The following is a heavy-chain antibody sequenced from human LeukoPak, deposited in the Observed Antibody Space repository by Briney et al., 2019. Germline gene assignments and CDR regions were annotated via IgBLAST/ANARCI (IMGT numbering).Heavy chain of an antibody. CDR3: ARQQGYCSDGTCHFDY. J-gene: IGHJ4*02. D-gene: IGHD2-15*01. CDR1: GFTFSSYA. V-gene: IGHV3-23*01. CDR2: ISGSGGST. Sequence: GGSLRLSCAASGFTFSSYAMSWVRQAPGKGLEWVSAISGSGGSTYYADSVKGRFTISRDNSKNTLYLQMNSLTSDDAAIYYCARQQGYCSDGTCHFDYWGQGSPVTVS.